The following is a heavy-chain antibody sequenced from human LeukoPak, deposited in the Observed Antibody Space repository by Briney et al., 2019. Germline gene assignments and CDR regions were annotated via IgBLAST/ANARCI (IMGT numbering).Heavy chain of an antibody. Sequence: SETLSLTCTVSGGSISSSSYYWGWIRQPPGKGLEWIGSIYYSGSTYYNPSLKSRVTISVDTSKNQFSLKLSSVTAADTAVYYCARVRTNTVTYYYYYMDVWGKGTTVTVSS. CDR1: GGSISSSSYY. V-gene: IGHV4-39*01. J-gene: IGHJ6*03. CDR2: IYYSGST. D-gene: IGHD4-17*01. CDR3: ARVRTNTVTYYYYYMDV.